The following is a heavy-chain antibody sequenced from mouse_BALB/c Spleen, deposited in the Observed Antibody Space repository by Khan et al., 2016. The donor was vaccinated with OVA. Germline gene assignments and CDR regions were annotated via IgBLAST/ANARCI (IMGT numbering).Heavy chain of an antibody. J-gene: IGHJ3*01. V-gene: IGHV1S34*01. CDR1: GYSLTGYY. CDR2: ISCYNGVI. CDR3: GRGDYYCRSSFAY. Sequence: LVKTGASVKISCKASGYSLTGYYMHWVKQSHGKSLEWIGYISCYNGVISYNQKFKGTATFTVDTSSSTAYMQFNSLTSEDSAVYYCGRGDYYCRSSFAYWGQGTLVTVSA. D-gene: IGHD1-1*01.